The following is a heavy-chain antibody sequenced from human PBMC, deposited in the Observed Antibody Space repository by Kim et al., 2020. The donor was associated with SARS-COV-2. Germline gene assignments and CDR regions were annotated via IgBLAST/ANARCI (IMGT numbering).Heavy chain of an antibody. CDR2: IWYDGSNK. Sequence: GGSLRLSCVASGFTFSSYGMHWVRQAPGKGLEWVAVIWYDGSNKYYADSVKGRFTISRDNSKNTLYLQMNSLRAEDTAVYYCARDGSLWFGELFFFDYWGQGTLVTVSS. CDR3: ARDGSLWFGELFFFDY. V-gene: IGHV3-33*01. D-gene: IGHD3-10*01. CDR1: GFTFSSYG. J-gene: IGHJ4*02.